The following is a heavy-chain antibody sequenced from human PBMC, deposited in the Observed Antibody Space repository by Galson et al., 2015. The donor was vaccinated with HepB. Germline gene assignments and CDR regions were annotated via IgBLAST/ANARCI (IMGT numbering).Heavy chain of an antibody. CDR2: ISYDGSNK. Sequence: SLRLSCAASGFTFSSYAMHWVRQAPGTGLEWVALISYDGSNKHYADSVKGRFTISRDNSKDTVYLQMNSLRADDTAVYYCARGRDITAPVGGYFDYWGQGTLVTVSS. D-gene: IGHD6-13*01. CDR3: ARGRDITAPVGGYFDY. J-gene: IGHJ4*02. V-gene: IGHV3-30-3*01. CDR1: GFTFSSYA.